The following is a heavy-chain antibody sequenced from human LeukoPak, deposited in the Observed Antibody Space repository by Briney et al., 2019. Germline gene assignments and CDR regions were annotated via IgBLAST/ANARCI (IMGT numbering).Heavy chain of an antibody. CDR1: GFTFSSYA. Sequence: GGSLRLSCAASGFTFSSYAMSWVRQAPGKGLEWVSTISGSGGSTYYADSVKGRFIISRDNSKNTLYLQMNSLRAEDTAAYYCAKDRYYGSGSYYSDYWGQGTLVTVSS. V-gene: IGHV3-23*01. J-gene: IGHJ4*02. CDR2: ISGSGGST. D-gene: IGHD3-10*01. CDR3: AKDRYYGSGSYYSDY.